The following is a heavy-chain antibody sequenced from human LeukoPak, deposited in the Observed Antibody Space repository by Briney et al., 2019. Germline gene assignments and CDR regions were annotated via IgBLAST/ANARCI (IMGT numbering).Heavy chain of an antibody. CDR2: IYTSGST. J-gene: IGHJ5*02. Sequence: SQTLSLTFTVSGGSISSGGYYWGWIRQPAGKGLEWIGRIYTSGSTNYNPSLKSRVTISVDTSKNQFSLKLSSVTAADTAVYYCAREATFGNWFDPWGQGTLVTVSS. CDR1: GGSISSGGYY. D-gene: IGHD3-3*01. CDR3: AREATFGNWFDP. V-gene: IGHV4-61*02.